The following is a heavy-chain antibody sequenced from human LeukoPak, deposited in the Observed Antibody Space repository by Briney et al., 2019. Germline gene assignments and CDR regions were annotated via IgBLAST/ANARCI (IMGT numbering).Heavy chain of an antibody. Sequence: PSQTLSLTCTVSGGSISSGPYYWTWIRQPAGKGLEWIGHFYTSVSTNYNPSLKSRVTISVDTSKNQFSLKLSSVTAADTAVYYCARGPRELLDDSSGYLFDYWGQGTLVTVSS. CDR2: FYTSVST. J-gene: IGHJ4*02. CDR3: ARGPRELLDDSSGYLFDY. CDR1: GGSISSGPYY. V-gene: IGHV4-61*09. D-gene: IGHD3-22*01.